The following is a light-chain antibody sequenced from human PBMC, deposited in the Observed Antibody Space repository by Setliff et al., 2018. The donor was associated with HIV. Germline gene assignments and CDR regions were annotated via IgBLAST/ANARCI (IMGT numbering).Light chain of an antibody. V-gene: IGLV2-14*03. Sequence: QSALAQPASVSGSPGQSITISCTGTSSDVSTYNFVSWYQQHPGKAPKLMIYDVSYRPSGVSNRFSGSKSVNTASLTISGLQAEDAADYYCSSYTSSTPLVVFGNGTKGTVL. J-gene: IGLJ1*01. CDR2: DVS. CDR1: SSDVSTYNF. CDR3: SSYTSSTPLVV.